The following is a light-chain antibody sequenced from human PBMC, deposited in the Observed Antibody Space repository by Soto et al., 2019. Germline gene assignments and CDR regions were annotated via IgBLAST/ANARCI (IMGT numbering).Light chain of an antibody. Sequence: HCVLTQPASVSGSPGQSITISCTGTSSDVGSYNLVSWYQQHPGKAPKLMIYEGSKRPSGVSNRFSGSKSGNTASLTISGLQAEDEADYYCCSYAGSSTLVFGGGTKVTVL. CDR1: SSDVGSYNL. J-gene: IGLJ2*01. V-gene: IGLV2-23*01. CDR2: EGS. CDR3: CSYAGSSTLV.